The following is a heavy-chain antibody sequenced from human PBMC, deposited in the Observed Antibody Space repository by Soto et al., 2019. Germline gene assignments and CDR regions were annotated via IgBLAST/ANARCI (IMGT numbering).Heavy chain of an antibody. CDR2: IYYSGST. CDR1: GGSISSGGYY. Sequence: QVQLQESGPGLVKPSQTLSLTCTVSGGSISSGGYYWSWIRQHPGKGLEWIGYIYYSGSTYYNPSLKSRVTISVDTSKNPFSLKLSSVTAADTAVYYCARSLSGGSSYGYVHYYGMDVWGQGTTVTVSS. J-gene: IGHJ6*02. D-gene: IGHD5-18*01. V-gene: IGHV4-31*03. CDR3: ARSLSGGSSYGYVHYYGMDV.